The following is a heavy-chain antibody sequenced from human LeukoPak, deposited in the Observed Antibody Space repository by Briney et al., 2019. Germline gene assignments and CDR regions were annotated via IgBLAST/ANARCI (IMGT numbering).Heavy chain of an antibody. CDR1: GFTFDDYA. D-gene: IGHD6-13*01. CDR3: AKLTAAAGSDY. CDR2: ISWNSGSI. J-gene: IGHJ4*02. V-gene: IGHV3-9*01. Sequence: AGGSLRLSCAASGFTFDDYAMHWVRRAPGKGLEWVSGISWNSGSIGYADSVKGRFTISRDNAKNSLYLQMNSLRAEDTALYYCAKLTAAAGSDYWGQGTLVTVSS.